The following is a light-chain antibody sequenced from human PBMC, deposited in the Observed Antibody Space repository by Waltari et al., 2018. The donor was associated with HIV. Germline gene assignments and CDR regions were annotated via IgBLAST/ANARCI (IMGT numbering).Light chain of an antibody. J-gene: IGLJ2*01. V-gene: IGLV2-14*01. CDR2: EVS. Sequence: QSALTQPASVSGSPGQSITISCTGTSSDIRSYNYVSWYQRHPGKAPKLVIYEVSNRPSGFSNRFSGSKSGNTASLTISGLQAEDEADYYCSSYISNITWVFGGGTKVTVL. CDR1: SSDIRSYNY. CDR3: SSYISNITWV.